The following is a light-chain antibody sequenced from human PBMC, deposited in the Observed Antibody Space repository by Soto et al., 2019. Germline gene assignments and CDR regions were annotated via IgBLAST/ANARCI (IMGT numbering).Light chain of an antibody. V-gene: IGKV3-15*01. CDR2: GAS. Sequence: EIVMTQSPATLSVSPGERATLSCRASQSVSSNLAWYQQKPGQSPRLLIYGASTRATGIPARFSGSGSGTDFALTISSLQSEDFAVYYCQHFTNWPPTFGQGTKLEIK. J-gene: IGKJ2*01. CDR3: QHFTNWPPT. CDR1: QSVSSN.